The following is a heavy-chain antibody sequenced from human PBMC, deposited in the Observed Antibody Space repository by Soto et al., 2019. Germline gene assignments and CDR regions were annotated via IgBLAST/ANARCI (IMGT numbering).Heavy chain of an antibody. V-gene: IGHV4-39*01. CDR2: IYYSGST. Sequence: SQTKSLTCTVADGYRISSSYYRGWIRQPPGKGLEWIGSIYYSGSTYYNPSLKSRVTISVDTSKNQFSLKLSSVTAADTAVYYCARQKASYDFLSGYHELFAPWGQGTLVTVSS. D-gene: IGHD3-3*01. J-gene: IGHJ5*02. CDR1: DGYRISSSYY. CDR3: ARQKASYDFLSGYHELFAP.